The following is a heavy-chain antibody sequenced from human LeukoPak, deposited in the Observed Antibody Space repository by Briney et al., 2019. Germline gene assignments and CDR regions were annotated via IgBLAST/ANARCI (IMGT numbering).Heavy chain of an antibody. CDR3: AKGYDSSGYSRTGFDP. J-gene: IGHJ5*02. CDR1: GFTFSTYS. V-gene: IGHV3-21*01. D-gene: IGHD3-22*01. CDR2: ISSSSSYV. Sequence: GGSLRLSCAASGFTFSTYSMNWVRQAPGKGLEWVSSISSSSSYVYYADSVKGRFTISRDNAKNSLYLQMNSLRAEDTAVYYCAKGYDSSGYSRTGFDPWGQGTLVTVSS.